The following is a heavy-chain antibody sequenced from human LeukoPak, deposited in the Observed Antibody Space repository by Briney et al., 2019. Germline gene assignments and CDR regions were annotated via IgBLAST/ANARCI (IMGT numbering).Heavy chain of an antibody. CDR1: GFTVSSKY. V-gene: IGHV3-53*01. J-gene: IGHJ4*02. CDR3: AKRARYNSARATDFDS. D-gene: IGHD6-19*01. CDR2: IFSGGTT. Sequence: PGGSLRLSCAASGFTVSSKYMSWVRQAPGKGLEWVSVIFSGGTTFYADSVKGRFTISRDNSNNLVYLQMNNLRAEDTAEYYCAKRARYNSARATDFDSWGQGTQATVSS.